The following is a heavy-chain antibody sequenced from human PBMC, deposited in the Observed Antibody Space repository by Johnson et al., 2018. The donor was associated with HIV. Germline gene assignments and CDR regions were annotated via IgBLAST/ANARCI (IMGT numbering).Heavy chain of an antibody. V-gene: IGHV3-7*01. D-gene: IGHD1-26*01. CDR2: IKQDGSEK. Sequence: VQLVESGGGLVQPGGSLRLSCAASGFTFSSYWMSWVRQAPGKGLEWVANIKQDGSEKYYVDSVKGRFTISRDNAKNSLYLQMNSLRAEDTAVYYRARYSGSYLPDAFDIWGQGTMVTVSS. J-gene: IGHJ3*02. CDR3: ARYSGSYLPDAFDI. CDR1: GFTFSSYW.